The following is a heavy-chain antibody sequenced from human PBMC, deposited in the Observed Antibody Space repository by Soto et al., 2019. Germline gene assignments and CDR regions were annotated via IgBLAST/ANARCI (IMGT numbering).Heavy chain of an antibody. V-gene: IGHV1-18*01. CDR2: ISGFNGNT. D-gene: IGHD6-19*01. CDR3: ARDRGVAPPVAGNTHYYYYMDV. J-gene: IGHJ6*03. Sequence: QDPLVQSGAEVKKPGASVTVSCKASGYSFTNYGITWVRQAPGQGLEWMGWISGFNGNTHYAQKLQGRVTMTTDASTSPAYMELRSLRSDDTAVYYCARDRGVAPPVAGNTHYYYYMDVWGKGTTVTVSS. CDR1: GYSFTNYG.